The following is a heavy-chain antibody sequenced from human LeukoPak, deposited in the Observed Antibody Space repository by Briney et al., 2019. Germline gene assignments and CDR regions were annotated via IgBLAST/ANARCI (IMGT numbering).Heavy chain of an antibody. D-gene: IGHD6-6*01. CDR1: GGSISSGGYY. V-gene: IGHV4-30-2*01. J-gene: IGHJ4*02. CDR3: ARDRKQLGTLDY. Sequence: SQTLSLTCTVSGGSISSGGYYWSWIRQPPGKGLEWIGYIYHSGSTYYNPSLKSRVTISVDRSKNQFSLKLSSVTAADTAVYYCARDRKQLGTLDYWGQGTLVTVSS. CDR2: IYHSGST.